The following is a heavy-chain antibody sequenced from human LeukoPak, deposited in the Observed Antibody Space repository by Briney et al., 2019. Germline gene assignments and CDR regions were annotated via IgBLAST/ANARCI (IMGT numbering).Heavy chain of an antibody. D-gene: IGHD6-25*01. V-gene: IGHV3-11*01. J-gene: IGHJ3*01. CDR3: ARSGSHAFDL. CDR2: ISGSGNTI. CDR1: GFTFSDFY. Sequence: GRSLRLSCAASGFTFSDFYISWIRQAPGKGLEWVSDISGSGNTIYYAESVKGRFTISRDNVKTTLYLQMNSLRAEDTAVYFCARSGSHAFDLWGQGTMVTVSS.